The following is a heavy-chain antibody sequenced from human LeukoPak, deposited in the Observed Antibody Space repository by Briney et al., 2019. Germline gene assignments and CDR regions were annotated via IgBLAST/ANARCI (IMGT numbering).Heavy chain of an antibody. Sequence: GSLRLSCAASGFTFSTYFMHWVRQAPGKGLVWVSRIKSDGSTNYADSVKGRFTISRDNAKNTVSLQMNSLRAEDTGVYYCARAPSEIGGYYPEDFRHWGQGTLVTVSS. CDR3: ARAPSEIGGYYPEDFRH. V-gene: IGHV3-74*01. CDR1: GFTFSTYF. J-gene: IGHJ1*01. CDR2: IKSDGST. D-gene: IGHD3-22*01.